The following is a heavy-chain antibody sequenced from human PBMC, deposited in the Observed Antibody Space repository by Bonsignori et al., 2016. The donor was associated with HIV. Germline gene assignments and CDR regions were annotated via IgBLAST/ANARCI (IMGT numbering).Heavy chain of an antibody. CDR3: ARGLGRGSGSYHYYYYMDV. D-gene: IGHD3-10*01. Sequence: RQAPGKGLEWIGEINHSGSTNYNPSLKSRVTISVDTSKNQFSLKLSSVTAADTAVYYCARGLGRGSGSYHYYYYMDVWGKGTTVTVSS. CDR2: INHSGST. V-gene: IGHV4-34*01. J-gene: IGHJ6*03.